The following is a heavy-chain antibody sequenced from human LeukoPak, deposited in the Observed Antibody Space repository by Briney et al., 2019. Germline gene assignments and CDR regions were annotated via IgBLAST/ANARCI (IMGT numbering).Heavy chain of an antibody. V-gene: IGHV3-21*01. Sequence: PGGSLRLSCAASGFTFSSYSMNWVRQAPGQGLEWVSSISSSSSYIYYADSVKGRFTISRDNAKNSLYLQMNGLRAEDTAVYYCARSLGPGVAESRPGLGSTDLGYWGQGTLVTVSS. J-gene: IGHJ4*02. CDR2: ISSSSSYI. D-gene: IGHD3-10*01. CDR1: GFTFSSYS. CDR3: ARSLGPGVAESRPGLGSTDLGY.